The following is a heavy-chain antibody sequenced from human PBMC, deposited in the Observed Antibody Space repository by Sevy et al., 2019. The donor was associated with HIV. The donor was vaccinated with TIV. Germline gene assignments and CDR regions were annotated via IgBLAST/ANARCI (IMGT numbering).Heavy chain of an antibody. D-gene: IGHD4-4*01. Sequence: GGSLRLSCAASGFAFSDYEMNWVRQAPGRGLEWLSYIGSGGRVTYYADSVQGRFTVSRDNAKNSLYLEMQNLRVEDTAVYYCAVQCHQQSTEDYNFGLHGAFDIWGQGTMVTVSS. CDR3: AVQCHQQSTEDYNFGLHGAFDI. V-gene: IGHV3-48*03. CDR1: GFAFSDYE. CDR2: IGSGGRVT. J-gene: IGHJ3*02.